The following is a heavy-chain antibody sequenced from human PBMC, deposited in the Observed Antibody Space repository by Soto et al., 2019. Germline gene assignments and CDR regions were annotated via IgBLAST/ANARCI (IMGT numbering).Heavy chain of an antibody. CDR3: ARDRRYTVHPQRVLDS. CDR2: IWYDGSNK. J-gene: IGHJ4*02. V-gene: IGHV3-33*01. D-gene: IGHD1-1*01. Sequence: PGGSLRPSCAVSGFTFSSNGMHWVRQAPGKGMEWVAVIWYDGSNKYYADSVKGRFTISRGNSTNTLYLQMSRMRAEDTAVYYGARDRRYTVHPQRVLDSWGQGTLVTVSS. CDR1: GFTFSSNG.